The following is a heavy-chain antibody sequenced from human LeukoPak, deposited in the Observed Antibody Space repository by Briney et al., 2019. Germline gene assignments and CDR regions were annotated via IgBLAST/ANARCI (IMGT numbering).Heavy chain of an antibody. D-gene: IGHD3-22*01. CDR1: GYIFTSYW. J-gene: IGHJ4*02. CDR3: ARLRTDYYDSSGYFDY. Sequence: GESLQISCKGSGYIFTSYWISWVRQLPGKGLEWMGRIDPSDSYTNYSPSFQGHVTISADKSISTAYLQWSSLKASDTAMYYCARLRTDYYDSSGYFDYWGQGTLVTVSS. V-gene: IGHV5-10-1*01. CDR2: IDPSDSYT.